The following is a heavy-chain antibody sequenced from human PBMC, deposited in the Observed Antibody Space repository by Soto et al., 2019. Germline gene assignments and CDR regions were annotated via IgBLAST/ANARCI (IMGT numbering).Heavy chain of an antibody. J-gene: IGHJ6*02. CDR2: IYWDDDK. D-gene: IGHD1-26*01. CDR3: AHKWGPGAGMAV. Sequence: QITLKESGPPLVKPTQTLTLTCTFSGFSLTTSEVGVGWIRQPPGKALDWLALIYWDDDKRYSPSLRTRLTITMDTSQNQVVRTMTYMDPVDTATYYSAHKWGPGAGMAVWGPGTTVTVSS. CDR1: GFSLTTSEVG. V-gene: IGHV2-5*02.